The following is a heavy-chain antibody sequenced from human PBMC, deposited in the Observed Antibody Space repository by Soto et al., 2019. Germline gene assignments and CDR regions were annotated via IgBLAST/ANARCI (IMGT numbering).Heavy chain of an antibody. CDR1: GFTFSSYS. Sequence: EVQLVESGGGLVKPGGSLRLSCAASGFTFSSYSMNWVRQAPGKGLEWASSISSSSSYIYYADSVKGRFTISRDNAKNSLYLQMNSLRAEDTAVYYCARVSTVTQGFQNAFDIWGQGTMVTVSS. CDR3: ARVSTVTQGFQNAFDI. D-gene: IGHD4-17*01. CDR2: ISSSSSYI. J-gene: IGHJ3*02. V-gene: IGHV3-21*01.